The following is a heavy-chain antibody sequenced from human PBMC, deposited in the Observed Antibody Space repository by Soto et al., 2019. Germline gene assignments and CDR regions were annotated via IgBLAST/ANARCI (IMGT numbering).Heavy chain of an antibody. D-gene: IGHD2-15*01. Sequence: QVQLVQSGAEVKKPGASVKVSCKASGYTFTHYGITRVRQAPGQGLEWMGWINSFSGDTNYPQKLQGRLTMTTDTSTNTVYMELRNLRSDDTAVYYCARDLHSGGKYWYFDIWGRGTLVTVSS. V-gene: IGHV1-18*01. CDR2: INSFSGDT. J-gene: IGHJ2*01. CDR1: GYTFTHYG. CDR3: ARDLHSGGKYWYFDI.